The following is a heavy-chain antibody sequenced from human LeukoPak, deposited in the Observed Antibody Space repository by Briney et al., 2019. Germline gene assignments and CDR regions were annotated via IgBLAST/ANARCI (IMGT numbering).Heavy chain of an antibody. CDR1: GFTFSSYS. D-gene: IGHD1-26*01. J-gene: IGHJ4*02. V-gene: IGHV3-21*01. CDR3: ARDLVLSRSVGASEKVDY. CDR2: ISTSGDYI. Sequence: GGSLRLSCAASGFTFSSYSMNWVRQAAGKGLEWVSSISTSGDYIYYADSVKGRFTMSRDNAKNSLYLQMDSLRAEDTAVYYCARDLVLSRSVGASEKVDYWGQGTLVTVSS.